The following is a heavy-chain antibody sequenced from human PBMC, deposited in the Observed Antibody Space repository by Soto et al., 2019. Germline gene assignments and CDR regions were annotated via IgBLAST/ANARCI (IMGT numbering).Heavy chain of an antibody. Sequence: QGRLVQSGAEVKKPGASVKVSCKTSGYSFSSYGTSWVRQAPGQGLEWMGWISGYNGNTKYAQKVQERITMTTDTSTSTADMELRSLRSDDTAVYYCARGHYGDNVLLGMDVWGQGTTVTVSS. J-gene: IGHJ6*02. D-gene: IGHD4-17*01. V-gene: IGHV1-18*01. CDR2: ISGYNGNT. CDR1: GYSFSSYG. CDR3: ARGHYGDNVLLGMDV.